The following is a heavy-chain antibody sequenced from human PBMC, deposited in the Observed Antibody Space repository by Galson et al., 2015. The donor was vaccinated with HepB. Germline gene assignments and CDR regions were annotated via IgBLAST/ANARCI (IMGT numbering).Heavy chain of an antibody. Sequence: SLRLSCAASGFTLDTYDMTWVRQAPGKGLDWVSSISGNDGGTYYADSVKGRFTISRDVSKNTLSLQMHSLRADDTAVYYCARVGGAYYYDISGALLDFWGQGALVRVSA. CDR2: ISGNDGGT. J-gene: IGHJ4*02. D-gene: IGHD3-22*01. CDR1: GFTLDTYD. CDR3: ARVGGAYYYDISGALLDF. V-gene: IGHV3-23*01.